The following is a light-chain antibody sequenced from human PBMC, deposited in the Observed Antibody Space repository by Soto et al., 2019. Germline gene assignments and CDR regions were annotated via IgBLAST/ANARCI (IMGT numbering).Light chain of an antibody. CDR1: SSDVGGYNS. J-gene: IGLJ1*01. CDR3: SSYTSSNTYV. V-gene: IGLV2-14*03. CDR2: NVS. Sequence: QSALTQPASVSGSPGQSIAISCTGTSSDVGGYNSVSWHQQHPGKAPKLMIYNVSNRPSGVSDRFSGSKSGNTASLTISGLQAEDEADYYCSSYTSSNTYVFGTGTKVTDL.